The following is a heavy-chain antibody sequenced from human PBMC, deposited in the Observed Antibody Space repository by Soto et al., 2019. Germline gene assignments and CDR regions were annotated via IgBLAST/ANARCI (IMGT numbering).Heavy chain of an antibody. V-gene: IGHV3-33*01. CDR3: AREGSGYQLLYSYSYYYGMDV. CDR1: GFTFSSYG. CDR2: IWYDGSNK. D-gene: IGHD2-2*02. Sequence: QVQLVESGGGVVQPGRSLRLSCAASGFTFSSYGMHWVRQAPGKGLEWVAVIWYDGSNKYYADSVKGRFTISRDNSKNTLYLQRNRLRVADTAVYYCAREGSGYQLLYSYSYYYGMDVWGQGTTVTVSS. J-gene: IGHJ6*02.